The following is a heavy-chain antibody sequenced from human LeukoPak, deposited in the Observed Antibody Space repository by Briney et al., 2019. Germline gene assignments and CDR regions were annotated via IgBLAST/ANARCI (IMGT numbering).Heavy chain of an antibody. Sequence: GASVKVSCKASGGTFSSYAISWVRQAPGQGLEWMGGIIPIFGTANYAQKFQGRVTITADKSTSTVYMELSSLRSEDTAVYYCARGSSEYGAQDYWGQGTLVTVSS. J-gene: IGHJ4*02. CDR3: ARGSSEYGAQDY. D-gene: IGHD4-17*01. CDR2: IIPIFGTA. CDR1: GGTFSSYA. V-gene: IGHV1-69*06.